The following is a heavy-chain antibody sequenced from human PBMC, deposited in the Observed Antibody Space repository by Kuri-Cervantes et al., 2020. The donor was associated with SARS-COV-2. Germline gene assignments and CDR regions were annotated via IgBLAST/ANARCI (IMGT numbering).Heavy chain of an antibody. D-gene: IGHD5-18*01. CDR3: ARVFNGYSYGYDYYYYGMDV. J-gene: IGHJ6*02. CDR1: GGSISSSSYY. CDR2: IYYSGST. Sequence: SETLSLTCTVSGGSISSSSYYWGWIRQPPGKGLEWIGSIYYSGSTYYNPSLKSRVTISVDTSKNQFSLKLSSVTAADTAVYYCARVFNGYSYGYDYYYYGMDVWGQGTTVTVSS. V-gene: IGHV4-39*07.